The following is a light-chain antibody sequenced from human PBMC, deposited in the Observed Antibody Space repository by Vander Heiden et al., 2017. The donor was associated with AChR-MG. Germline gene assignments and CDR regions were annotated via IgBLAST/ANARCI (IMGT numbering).Light chain of an antibody. CDR3: QQYDNLPPL. V-gene: IGKV1-33*01. J-gene: IGKJ2*01. CDR2: DAS. CDR1: QDISNY. Sequence: DIQMIQSPSSLSASVGDRVTITCQASQDISNYLNWYQQKPGKAPKLLIYDASNLETGVPSRFSGSGSGTDFTFTISSLQPEDIATYYCQQYDNLPPLFGQGTKLEIK.